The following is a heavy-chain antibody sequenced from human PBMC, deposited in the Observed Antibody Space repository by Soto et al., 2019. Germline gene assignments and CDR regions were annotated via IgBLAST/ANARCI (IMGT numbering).Heavy chain of an antibody. V-gene: IGHV4-59*08. CDR3: ARLTDSSSWFFDY. D-gene: IGHD6-13*01. Sequence: PSETLSLTCNVAGGSSSRYYWSWIRQPPGKGLEWIGYIYYSGSTNYNPSLKSRVTISVDTSKNQFSLKLSSVTAADTAVYYCARLTDSSSWFFDYWGQGTLVTAPQ. J-gene: IGHJ4*02. CDR2: IYYSGST. CDR1: GGSSSRYY.